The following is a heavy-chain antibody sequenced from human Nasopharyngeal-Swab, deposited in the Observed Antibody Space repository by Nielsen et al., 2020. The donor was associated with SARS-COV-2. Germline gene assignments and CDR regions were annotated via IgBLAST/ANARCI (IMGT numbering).Heavy chain of an antibody. Sequence: GESLKISCAASGFTFSSYWMSWVRQAPGKGLEWVANIKQDGSEKYYVDSVKGRFTISRDNSKNTLYLQMNSLRAEDTAVYYCAKVGDIVATISAFDYWGQGTLVTVSS. CDR3: AKVGDIVATISAFDY. J-gene: IGHJ4*02. D-gene: IGHD5-12*01. V-gene: IGHV3-7*01. CDR2: IKQDGSEK. CDR1: GFTFSSYW.